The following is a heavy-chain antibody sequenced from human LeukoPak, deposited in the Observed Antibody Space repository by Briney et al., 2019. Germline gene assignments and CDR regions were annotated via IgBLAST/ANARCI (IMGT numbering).Heavy chain of an antibody. CDR2: IYSGGST. Sequence: GGSLRLSCAASGFTVSSNYMSWARQAPGKGLEWVSVIYSGGSTYYADSVKGRFTISRDNSKNTLYLQMNSLRAEDTAVYYCARDPEGIAVAGTDYWGQGTLVTVSS. J-gene: IGHJ4*02. D-gene: IGHD6-19*01. V-gene: IGHV3-66*01. CDR3: ARDPEGIAVAGTDY. CDR1: GFTVSSNY.